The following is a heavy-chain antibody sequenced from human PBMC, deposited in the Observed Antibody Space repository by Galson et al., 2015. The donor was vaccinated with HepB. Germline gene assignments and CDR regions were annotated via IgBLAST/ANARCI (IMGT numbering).Heavy chain of an antibody. Sequence: SLRLSCAASGFTFSGSAIHWVRQASGRGLEWIGRIGSEANSYATAYVASVRGRFTISRDDSKNTALLQLNSLKTDDTAVYYCTRMGDLSGYSSLWGQGTLVTVSS. CDR2: IGSEANSYAT. D-gene: IGHD6-13*01. CDR1: GFTFSGSA. CDR3: TRMGDLSGYSSL. V-gene: IGHV3-73*01. J-gene: IGHJ4*02.